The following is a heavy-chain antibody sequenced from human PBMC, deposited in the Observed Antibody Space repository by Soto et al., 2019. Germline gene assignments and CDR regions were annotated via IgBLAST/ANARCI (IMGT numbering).Heavy chain of an antibody. CDR2: INHIGST. V-gene: IGHV4-34*01. CDR3: ARVYSSSWYVDY. D-gene: IGHD6-13*01. J-gene: IGHJ4*02. Sequence: SETLSLTCAVYGGSFSGYYWSWIRQPPGKGLEWIGEINHIGSTNHNPTLKSRVTISVDTSKNQFSLKLSSVTAADTAVYYCARVYSSSWYVDYWGQGTLVTVSS. CDR1: GGSFSGYY.